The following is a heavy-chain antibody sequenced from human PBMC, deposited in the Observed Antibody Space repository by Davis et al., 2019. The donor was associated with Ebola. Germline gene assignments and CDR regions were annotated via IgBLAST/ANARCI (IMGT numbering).Heavy chain of an antibody. CDR3: ARGSGDIVVVPAAMHRYYYGMDV. J-gene: IGHJ6*02. Sequence: GESLKISCAASGFTFSSYSMNWVRQAPGKGLEWVSSISSSSSYIYYADSVKGRFTISRDNAKNSLYLQMNSLRAEDTAVYYCARGSGDIVVVPAAMHRYYYGMDVWGQGTTVTVSS. CDR1: GFTFSSYS. V-gene: IGHV3-21*01. CDR2: ISSSSSYI. D-gene: IGHD2-2*01.